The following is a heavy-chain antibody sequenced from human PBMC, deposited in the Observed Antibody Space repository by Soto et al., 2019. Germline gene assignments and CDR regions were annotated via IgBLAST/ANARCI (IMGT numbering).Heavy chain of an antibody. CDR2: INHSGST. CDR3: ARGVGPPTVTRYYYYYYGMDV. J-gene: IGHJ6*02. Sequence: SETLSLTCAVYGGSFSGYYWSWIRQPPGKGLEWIGEINHSGSTNYNPSLKSRVTISVDTSKNQFSLKLSSVTAADTAVCYCARGVGPPTVTRYYYYYYGMDVWGQGTTVTVSS. CDR1: GGSFSGYY. V-gene: IGHV4-34*01. D-gene: IGHD4-4*01.